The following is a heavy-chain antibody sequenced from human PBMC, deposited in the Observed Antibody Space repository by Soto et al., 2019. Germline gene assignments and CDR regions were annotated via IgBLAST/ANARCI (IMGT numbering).Heavy chain of an antibody. CDR3: AKLGDSVTGTTVDY. D-gene: IGHD1-7*01. Sequence: PLSLSCAASGFTFSSYGMHWVRQAPGKGLEWVAVISYDGSNKYYADSVKGRFTISRDNSKNTLYLQMNSLRAEDTAVYYCAKLGDSVTGTTVDYWGQGTRVTVSS. CDR1: GFTFSSYG. J-gene: IGHJ4*02. CDR2: ISYDGSNK. V-gene: IGHV3-30*18.